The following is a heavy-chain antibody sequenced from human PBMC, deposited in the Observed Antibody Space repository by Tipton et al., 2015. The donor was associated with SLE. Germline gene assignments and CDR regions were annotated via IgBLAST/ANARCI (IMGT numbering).Heavy chain of an antibody. D-gene: IGHD3-3*02. CDR2: IEPSDSYI. CDR1: GYNFNSYW. Sequence: QLVQSGAEVKKPGESLRISCQASGYNFNSYWINWVRQTPGKGLEWMGRIEPSDSYIHYSPSFEGHVTISVDKSISIAYLQWSSLKASDTAMYYCARSHFWSGYQLDYWGQGTLVTVSS. J-gene: IGHJ4*02. CDR3: ARSHFWSGYQLDY. V-gene: IGHV5-10-1*01.